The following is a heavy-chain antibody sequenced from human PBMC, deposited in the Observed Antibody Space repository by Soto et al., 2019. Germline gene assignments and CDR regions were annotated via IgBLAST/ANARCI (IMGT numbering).Heavy chain of an antibody. J-gene: IGHJ4*02. D-gene: IGHD1-1*01. CDR3: ANLYTWAGSTDS. Sequence: QVQLQESGPGLVKPSGTLSLTCTVSGASISSNNWWSWVRQPPGKGLGWMGEIYHSGATYYHSSLKSRVTISLDKSKNLFSLRLTSVTAADTAVYYCANLYTWAGSTDSWGQGTLVTVSS. CDR1: GASISSNNW. V-gene: IGHV4-4*02. CDR2: IYHSGAT.